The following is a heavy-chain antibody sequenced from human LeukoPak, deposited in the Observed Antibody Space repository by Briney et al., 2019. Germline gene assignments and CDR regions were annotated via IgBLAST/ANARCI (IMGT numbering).Heavy chain of an antibody. CDR3: ARAGSASWFDP. J-gene: IGHJ5*02. CDR2: ISYDGSNK. Sequence: GGSLRLSCAASGFTFSSYAMHWVRQAPGKGLEWVAVISYDGSNKYYADSVKGRFTISRDNSKNTLYLQMNSLRAEDTAVYYCARAGSASWFDPWGQGTLVTVSS. V-gene: IGHV3-30-3*01. CDR1: GFTFSSYA. D-gene: IGHD2-8*02.